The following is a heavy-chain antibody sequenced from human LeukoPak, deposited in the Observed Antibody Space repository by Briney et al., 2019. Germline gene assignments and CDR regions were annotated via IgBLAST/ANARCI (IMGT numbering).Heavy chain of an antibody. Sequence: VASVKVSCKASGYTFTAYYMHWLRQAPGQGLEWMGWINVNSGDTNYAQKSQGRVTMTRDTSITTAYMELSSLRSDDTAVYYCARDGTLDYWGQGTLVTVSS. D-gene: IGHD1-26*01. CDR1: GYTFTAYY. J-gene: IGHJ4*02. CDR2: INVNSGDT. V-gene: IGHV1-2*02. CDR3: ARDGTLDY.